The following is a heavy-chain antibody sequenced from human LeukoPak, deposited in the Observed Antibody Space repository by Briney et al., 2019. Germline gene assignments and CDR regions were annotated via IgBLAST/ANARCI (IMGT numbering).Heavy chain of an antibody. V-gene: IGHV3-21*01. CDR1: GFTFSSYS. J-gene: IGHJ3*02. Sequence: PGGSLRLSCAASGFTFSSYSMNWVRQAPGKGLEWVSSISSSSSYIYYADSVKGRFTISRDNAKNSLYLQMNSLRAEDTAVYYCAKEKRGGNRGYGWFDAFDILGQGTMVTGFS. CDR3: AKEKRGGNRGYGWFDAFDI. CDR2: ISSSSSYI. D-gene: IGHD5-12*01.